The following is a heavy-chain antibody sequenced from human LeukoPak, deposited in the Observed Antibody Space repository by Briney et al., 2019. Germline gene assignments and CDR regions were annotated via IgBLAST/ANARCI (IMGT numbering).Heavy chain of an antibody. V-gene: IGHV3-33*01. Sequence: GGSLRLSCAASGFTFSNYAMHWVRQAPGKGLEWVSVIWYDRGDKYYADAVKGRLTISRDDSKNTQYLQIKSLRAEDTAVYYCARDKWGNGWTGSIDNWGQGTLVTVSA. CDR1: GFTFSNYA. D-gene: IGHD6-19*01. J-gene: IGHJ4*02. CDR3: ARDKWGNGWTGSIDN. CDR2: IWYDRGDK.